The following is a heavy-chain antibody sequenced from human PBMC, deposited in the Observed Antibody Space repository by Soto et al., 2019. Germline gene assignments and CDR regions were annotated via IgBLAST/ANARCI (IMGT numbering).Heavy chain of an antibody. CDR2: IKSKTDGGTT. Sequence: GGSLRLSCAASGFTFSNAWMSWVRKAPGKGLEWVGRIKSKTDGGTTDYAAPVKGRFTISRDDSKNTLYLQMNSLKTEDTAVYYCTSYCSSTSCYYYYYGMDVWGQGTTVTVSS. D-gene: IGHD2-2*01. CDR1: GFTFSNAW. J-gene: IGHJ6*02. CDR3: TSYCSSTSCYYYYYGMDV. V-gene: IGHV3-15*01.